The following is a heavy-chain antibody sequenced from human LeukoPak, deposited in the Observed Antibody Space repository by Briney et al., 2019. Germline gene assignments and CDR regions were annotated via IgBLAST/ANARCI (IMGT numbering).Heavy chain of an antibody. J-gene: IGHJ6*02. Sequence: GGSLRLSCAASGFTFSSYSMNWVRQAPGKGLEWVSSISSSSSYIYYADSVKGRFTISRDNAKNSLYLQMNSLRAEDTAVYYCARDCVVVVPAAMRLERSYYYGMDVWGQGTTVTVSS. V-gene: IGHV3-21*01. CDR2: ISSSSSYI. CDR1: GFTFSSYS. CDR3: ARDCVVVVPAAMRLERSYYYGMDV. D-gene: IGHD2-2*01.